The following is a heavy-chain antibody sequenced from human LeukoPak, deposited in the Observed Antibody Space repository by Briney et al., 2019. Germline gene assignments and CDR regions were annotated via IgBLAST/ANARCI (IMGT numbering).Heavy chain of an antibody. J-gene: IGHJ4*02. V-gene: IGHV3-30*02. CDR1: GFTFDDYA. CDR2: IRYDGSNK. Sequence: GGSLRLSCAASGFTFDDYAMHWVRQAPGKGLEWVAFIRYDGSNKYYADSVKGRFTISRDNSKNTLYLQMNSLRAEDTAVYYCAKTVYYGSGSYFHYFDYWGQGTLVTVSS. CDR3: AKTVYYGSGSYFHYFDY. D-gene: IGHD3-10*01.